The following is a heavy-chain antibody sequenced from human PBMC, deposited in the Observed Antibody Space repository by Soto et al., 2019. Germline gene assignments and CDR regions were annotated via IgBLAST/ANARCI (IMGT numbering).Heavy chain of an antibody. CDR3: AKVSDNYYYYYMDV. CDR1: GFTFSSYA. CDR2: ISGSGGST. J-gene: IGHJ6*03. V-gene: IGHV3-23*01. Sequence: GGSLRLSCAASGFTFSSYAMSWVRQAPGKGLEWVSAISGSGGSTYYADSVKGRFTISRDNSKNTLYLQMNSLRAEDTAVYYCAKVSDNYYYYYMDVWGKGTTVTVSS.